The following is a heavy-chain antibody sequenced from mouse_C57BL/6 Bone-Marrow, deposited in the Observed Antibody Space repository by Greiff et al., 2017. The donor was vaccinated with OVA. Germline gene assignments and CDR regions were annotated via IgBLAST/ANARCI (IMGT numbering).Heavy chain of an antibody. CDR3: TTMWPELPWFAY. CDR1: GFTFSSYA. CDR2: ISSGGDYI. Sequence: DVKLVESGEGLVKPGGSLKLSCAASGFTFSSYAMSWVRQTPEKRLEWVAYISSGGDYIYYADTVKGRFTISRDNARNTLYLQMSTLKSEDTAMYYCTTMWPELPWFAYWGQGTLVTVSA. J-gene: IGHJ3*01. V-gene: IGHV5-9-1*02.